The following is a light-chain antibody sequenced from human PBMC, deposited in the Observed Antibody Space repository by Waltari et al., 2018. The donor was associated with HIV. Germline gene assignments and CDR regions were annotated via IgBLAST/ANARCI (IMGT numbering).Light chain of an antibody. J-gene: IGLJ3*02. CDR3: SSYGDSLKIL. Sequence: QSALTQPLSASGSLGQSVTISCTGSISDIGGYDFVSWIKLLLYEVSRPPSTVSDRFSGSRSGNTAFLTVAGLRPDDEATYFCSSYGDSLKILFGGGTNVTIL. V-gene: IGLV2-8*01. CDR2: EVS. CDR1: ISDIGGYDF.